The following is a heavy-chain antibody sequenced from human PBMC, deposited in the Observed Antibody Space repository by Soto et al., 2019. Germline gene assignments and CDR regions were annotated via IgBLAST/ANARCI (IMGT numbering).Heavy chain of an antibody. Sequence: GGSLRLSCAASGFTFSSYAMSWVRQAPGKGLEWVSAISGSGGSTYYADSVKGRFTISRDNSKNTLYLQMKSLRAEDTAVYYCAKEHPRPYYYDSSGYYYDGYWGQGTLVTVSS. CDR3: AKEHPRPYYYDSSGYYYDGY. CDR2: ISGSGGST. D-gene: IGHD3-22*01. J-gene: IGHJ4*01. CDR1: GFTFSSYA. V-gene: IGHV3-23*01.